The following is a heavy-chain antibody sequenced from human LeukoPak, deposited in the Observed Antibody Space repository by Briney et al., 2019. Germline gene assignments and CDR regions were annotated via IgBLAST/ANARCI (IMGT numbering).Heavy chain of an antibody. J-gene: IGHJ4*02. CDR1: GFTFSSYA. Sequence: GGSLRLSCTAPGFTFSSYAIHWIRQAPGKGLEWGALVWHDGSNRYYADSVKGRFTISRDNTKNTVYLQMNSLRAEDTAVYYCARELFGWGSCPDYWGQGTMVSVSS. V-gene: IGHV3-33*01. CDR2: VWHDGSNR. CDR3: ARELFGWGSCPDY. D-gene: IGHD3-10*01.